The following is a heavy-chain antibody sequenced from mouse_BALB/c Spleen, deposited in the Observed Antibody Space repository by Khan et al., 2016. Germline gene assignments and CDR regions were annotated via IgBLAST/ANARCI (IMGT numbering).Heavy chain of an antibody. J-gene: IGHJ4*01. CDR2: IHPNSGNT. CDR3: ARDGYDAMDY. Sequence: QVQLQQSGSVLVRPGASVKLSCKASGYTFTSSWMHWAKQRPGQGLEWIGEIHPNSGNTNYNEKFKGKATLTVDTSSSTAYVDLSSLTSEDSVVYYCARDGYDAMDYWGQGTSVTVSS. CDR1: GYTFTSSW. V-gene: IGHV1S130*01.